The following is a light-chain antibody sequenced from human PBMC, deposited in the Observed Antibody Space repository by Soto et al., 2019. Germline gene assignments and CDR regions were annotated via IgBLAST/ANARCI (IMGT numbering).Light chain of an antibody. V-gene: IGKV3-15*01. CDR2: GAS. CDR1: ESVRTS. J-gene: IGKJ4*01. Sequence: EVVLTQSPATLSVSPGERATLSCRASESVRTSLAWYQQKPGRSPSLLIFGASTRATGLPARFSGSGSGEEFTLTISSLQSEDFAVYYCQQYYGTSPLTFGGGTKVDIK. CDR3: QQYYGTSPLT.